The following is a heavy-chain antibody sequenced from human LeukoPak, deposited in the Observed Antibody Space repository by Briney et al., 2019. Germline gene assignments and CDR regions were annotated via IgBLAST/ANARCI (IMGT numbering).Heavy chain of an antibody. Sequence: ASVKLPRKASGYTFNVFYIHCVRQAPGQGLEWMGWINPNSGGTNYAQKFQGRVTMTRDTSITTAYMELSRLSSDDTAVYYCARHPGKVENVWCFYPWGRREPVTVSS. CDR3: ARHPGKVENVWCFYP. D-gene: IGHD5-24*01. CDR1: GYTFNVFY. J-gene: IGHJ2*01. V-gene: IGHV1-2*02. CDR2: INPNSGGT.